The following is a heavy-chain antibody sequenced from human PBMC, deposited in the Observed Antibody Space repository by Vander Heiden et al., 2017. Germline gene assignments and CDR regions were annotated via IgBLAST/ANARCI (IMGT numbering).Heavy chain of an antibody. Sequence: EVQLVESGGGLVQPGGSLRLPCAASGFTFSSYEMNWVRQAPRKGLEWVSYISSSGSTIYYADSVKGRFTISRDNAKNSLYLQMNSLRAEDTAVYYCARESGSYGPSYNWFDPWGQGTLVTVSS. CDR2: ISSSGSTI. J-gene: IGHJ5*02. D-gene: IGHD1-26*01. CDR3: ARESGSYGPSYNWFDP. V-gene: IGHV3-48*03. CDR1: GFTFSSYE.